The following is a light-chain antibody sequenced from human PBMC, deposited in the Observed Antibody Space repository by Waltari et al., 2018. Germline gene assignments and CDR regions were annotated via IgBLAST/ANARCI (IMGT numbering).Light chain of an antibody. V-gene: IGKV1-5*03. J-gene: IGKJ2*01. Sequence: DIQMTQSPSTLSASVGDRDTITCRASENVSKWLAWYQQKPGKAPKLLVYKASTLRSGVPSRFSGSGSGTEFSLTISSLQPDDFATYYCQQSYTYSYTFGQGTKLEIK. CDR3: QQSYTYSYT. CDR2: KAS. CDR1: ENVSKW.